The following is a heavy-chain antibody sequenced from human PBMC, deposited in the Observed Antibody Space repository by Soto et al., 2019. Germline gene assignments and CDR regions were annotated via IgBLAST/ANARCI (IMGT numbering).Heavy chain of an antibody. CDR2: LYSGGST. V-gene: IGHV3-53*01. D-gene: IGHD2-8*01. CDR1: GFSVNKKY. CDR3: AKDHEDPNYFGMDV. Sequence: GGSRSRACAAAGFSVNKKYMSWGRRAPGKGLEWVSTLYSGGSTHYADSVKGRFTISRDSSKNTMYLQMNRLRVADTAIYYCAKDHEDPNYFGMDVWGRGTTVTVSS. J-gene: IGHJ6*02.